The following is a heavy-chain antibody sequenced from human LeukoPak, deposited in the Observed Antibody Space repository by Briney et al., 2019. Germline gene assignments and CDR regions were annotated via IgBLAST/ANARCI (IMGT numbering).Heavy chain of an antibody. CDR1: GYTFTTYG. Sequence: ASVKVSCKASGYTFTTYGFSWVRQAPGQGLEWMGWISAYNGNTNYAQKLQGRVTMTTDTSTSTAYMELRSLRSDDTAVYYCARDTRSYGSGSYYPIDYWGQGTLVTVSS. D-gene: IGHD3-10*01. V-gene: IGHV1-18*01. J-gene: IGHJ4*02. CDR3: ARDTRSYGSGSYYPIDY. CDR2: ISAYNGNT.